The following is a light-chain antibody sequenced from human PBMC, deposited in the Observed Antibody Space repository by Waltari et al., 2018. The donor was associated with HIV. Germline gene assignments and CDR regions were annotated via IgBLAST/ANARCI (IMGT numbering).Light chain of an antibody. Sequence: DIIMTQSPHSLAFFLREGAALNSTSSQIVLYTSYNKNYLAWYQQKAGKAPNLLIYWASTRECGVPERFSGSGSGTDFTLTISSLQAEDVAVYYCHQYHSIPRTFGQGTKLEIK. CDR2: WAS. J-gene: IGKJ2*01. CDR1: QIVLYTSYNKNY. CDR3: HQYHSIPRT. V-gene: IGKV4-1*01.